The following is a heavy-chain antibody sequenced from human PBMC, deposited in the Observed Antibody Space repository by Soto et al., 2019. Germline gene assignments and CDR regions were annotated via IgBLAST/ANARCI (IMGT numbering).Heavy chain of an antibody. Sequence: GGSLRLSCAASAFTLSSYAMSWVRQAPGKGLEWVSSISGSGGSTYYADSVKGRFTISRDNSKNTLYLQMNSLRAEDTAVYYCAKDRDHYGEYGVYYFDYWGQGTLVNVSS. CDR3: AKDRDHYGEYGVYYFDY. CDR2: ISGSGGST. D-gene: IGHD4-17*01. V-gene: IGHV3-23*01. J-gene: IGHJ4*02. CDR1: AFTLSSYA.